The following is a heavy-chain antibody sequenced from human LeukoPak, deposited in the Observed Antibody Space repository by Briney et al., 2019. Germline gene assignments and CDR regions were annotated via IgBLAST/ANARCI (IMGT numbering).Heavy chain of an antibody. CDR1: GYSFTSYW. D-gene: IGHD5-18*01. CDR3: ASLGYSYGPDYYFDY. V-gene: IGHV5-51*01. Sequence: GESLKISCKASGYSFTSYWIGWVRQMPGKGLEWVGIIYPGDSDTRYSPSFQGQVTISADKSISTAYLQWSSLKASDTAMYYCASLGYSYGPDYYFDYWGQGTLVTVSS. J-gene: IGHJ4*02. CDR2: IYPGDSDT.